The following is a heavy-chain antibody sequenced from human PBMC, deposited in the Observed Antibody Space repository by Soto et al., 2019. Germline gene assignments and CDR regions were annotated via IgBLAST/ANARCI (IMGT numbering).Heavy chain of an antibody. CDR2: INHSGST. CDR3: ARGREYSGSYSDWFDP. Sequence: SETLSLTCAVYGGSFSGYYWSWIRQPPGKGLEWIGEINHSGSTNYNPSLKSRVTISVDTSKNQFSLKLSSVTAADTAVYYCARGREYSGSYSDWFDPWGQGTLVTVSS. D-gene: IGHD1-26*01. CDR1: GGSFSGYY. J-gene: IGHJ5*02. V-gene: IGHV4-34*01.